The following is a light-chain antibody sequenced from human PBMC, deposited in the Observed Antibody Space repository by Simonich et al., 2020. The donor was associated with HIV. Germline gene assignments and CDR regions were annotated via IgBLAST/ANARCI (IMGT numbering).Light chain of an antibody. CDR1: KLGDKY. CDR3: QAWDSSTVV. J-gene: IGLJ2*01. V-gene: IGLV3-1*01. CDR2: QDS. Sequence: SYELNQPPSVSVSPGQTASITCSGGKLGDKYACWYQQKPGQSPVLVIYQDSKRPSGNPERFSGSNSGNTATLTISGTQARDEADYYCQAWDSSTVVFGGGTKLTVL.